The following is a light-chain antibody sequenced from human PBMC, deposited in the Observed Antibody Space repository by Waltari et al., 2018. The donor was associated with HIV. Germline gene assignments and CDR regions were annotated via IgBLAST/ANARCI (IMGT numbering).Light chain of an antibody. J-gene: IGLJ2*01. CDR3: VVWDARLNGLV. V-gene: IGLV1-44*01. Sequence: QSVLTQPPSASATPGQRVTISCSRSSSTIGRDAVNWYQQFPGTAPKVLIYSNDQRPSGVPDRFSGSKSGTSASLAINGLQSEDEADYYCVVWDARLNGLVFGGGTKLTVL. CDR1: SSTIGRDA. CDR2: SND.